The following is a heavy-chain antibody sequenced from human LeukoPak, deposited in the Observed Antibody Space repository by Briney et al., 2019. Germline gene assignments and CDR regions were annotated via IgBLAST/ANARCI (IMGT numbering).Heavy chain of an antibody. Sequence: ASVKVSCKASGYTFTSYGISWVRQAPGQGLEWMGWISAYNGNTNYAQKLQGGVTMTTDTSTSTAYMELRSLRSDDTAVYYCARSISDYVWGSYPRDAFDIWGQGTMVTVSS. J-gene: IGHJ3*02. CDR2: ISAYNGNT. V-gene: IGHV1-18*01. CDR1: GYTFTSYG. D-gene: IGHD3-16*02. CDR3: ARSISDYVWGSYPRDAFDI.